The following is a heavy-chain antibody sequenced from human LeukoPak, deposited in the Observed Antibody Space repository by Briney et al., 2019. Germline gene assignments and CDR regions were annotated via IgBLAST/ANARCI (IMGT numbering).Heavy chain of an antibody. CDR1: GFTFSTYG. V-gene: IGHV3-30*02. CDR2: IRYDGSNK. Sequence: GGSLRLSCAASGFTFSTYGMHWVRQAPGKGLEWVAFIRYDGSNKYYSGSVKGRFTMSRDNSKTTLYLQMNSLRADDTAVYYCTTYGSGRKFDYWGQGILVTVSS. CDR3: TTYGSGRKFDY. J-gene: IGHJ4*02. D-gene: IGHD3-10*01.